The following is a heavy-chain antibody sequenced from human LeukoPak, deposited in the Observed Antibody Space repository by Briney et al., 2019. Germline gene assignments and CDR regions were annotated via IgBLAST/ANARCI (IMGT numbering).Heavy chain of an antibody. CDR1: GFTFSSYS. D-gene: IGHD5-18*01. CDR2: ISSSSSYI. Sequence: PGGSLRLSCAASGFTFSSYSMNWVRQAPGKGLEWVSSISSSSSYIYYADSVKGRFTISRDNAKNSLYLQMNSLRAEDTAVYYCARDMNQRYSYGYGYFDYWGQGTLVTVSS. CDR3: ARDMNQRYSYGYGYFDY. J-gene: IGHJ4*02. V-gene: IGHV3-21*01.